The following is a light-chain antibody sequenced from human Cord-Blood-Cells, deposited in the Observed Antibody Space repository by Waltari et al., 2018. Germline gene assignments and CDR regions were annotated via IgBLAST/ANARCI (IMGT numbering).Light chain of an antibody. CDR1: SLRSHS. Sequence: SSELTQDPAVSVALGQTVRIRCQGDSLRSHSASRYQQKPGQAPVLVIYGKNNRPSGIPDRFSGSSSGNTASLTITGAQAEDEADYYCNSRDSSGNHVVFGGGTKLTVL. J-gene: IGLJ2*01. CDR3: NSRDSSGNHVV. V-gene: IGLV3-19*01. CDR2: GKN.